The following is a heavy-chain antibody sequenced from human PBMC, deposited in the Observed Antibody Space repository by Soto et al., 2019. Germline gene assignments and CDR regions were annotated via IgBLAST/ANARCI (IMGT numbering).Heavy chain of an antibody. J-gene: IGHJ6*02. V-gene: IGHV1-18*01. Sequence: PEASVKVSCKASGYTFTSYGISWVRQAPGQGLEWVGWISAYNGNTNYAQKLQGRVTMTTDTSTSTAYMELRSLRSDDTAVYYCARDYSSSDGYYYGMDVWGQGTTVTVSS. CDR1: GYTFTSYG. CDR2: ISAYNGNT. D-gene: IGHD6-6*01. CDR3: ARDYSSSDGYYYGMDV.